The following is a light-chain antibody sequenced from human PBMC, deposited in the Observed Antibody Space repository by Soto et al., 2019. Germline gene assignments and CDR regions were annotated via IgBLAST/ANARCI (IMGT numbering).Light chain of an antibody. V-gene: IGLV2-8*01. Sequence: QSVLTQPPSGSGSPGQSVTISCTGTSSDVGGYNYVSWYQQHPGKAPKLMIYEVSKRPSGVPDRFSGSKSGNTASLTVSGLQAEDEADYHCNSYAGSNNTYVFGTGAKVIV. CDR3: NSYAGSNNTYV. J-gene: IGLJ1*01. CDR2: EVS. CDR1: SSDVGGYNY.